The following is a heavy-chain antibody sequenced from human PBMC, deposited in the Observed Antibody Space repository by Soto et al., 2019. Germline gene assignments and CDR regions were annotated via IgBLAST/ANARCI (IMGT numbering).Heavy chain of an antibody. CDR2: ISGSGGST. Sequence: EVQLLESGGGLVQPGGSLRLSCAASGFTFSNYAMNWVRQAPWKGLEWVSAISGSGGSTYYADSVKGRFTISKDNSKNTLYLQMNSLRAEDTAVYYCAKDAYYYDSSGYYYYWGRGTLVTVSS. J-gene: IGHJ4*02. V-gene: IGHV3-23*01. D-gene: IGHD3-22*01. CDR3: AKDAYYYDSSGYYYY. CDR1: GFTFSNYA.